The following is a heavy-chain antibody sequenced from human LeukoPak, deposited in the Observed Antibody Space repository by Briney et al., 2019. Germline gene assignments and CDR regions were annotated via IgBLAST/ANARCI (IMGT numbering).Heavy chain of an antibody. CDR2: ISSSGSTI. CDR1: GFTFSDYY. Sequence: PGGSLRLSCAASGFTFSDYYMSWIRQAPGKGLEWVSYISSSGSTIYYADSVKGRFTISRDNAKNSLYLQMNSLRAEDTAVYYCARATLVGYSSSSNAFDIWGQGTMVTVSS. CDR3: ARATLVGYSSSSNAFDI. V-gene: IGHV3-11*04. J-gene: IGHJ3*02. D-gene: IGHD6-6*01.